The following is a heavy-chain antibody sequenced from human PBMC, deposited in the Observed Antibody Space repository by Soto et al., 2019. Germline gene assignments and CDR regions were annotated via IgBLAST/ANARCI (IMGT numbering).Heavy chain of an antibody. V-gene: IGHV3-49*03. Sequence: LRLSCTASGFTFGDYAMSWFRQAPGKGLEWVGFIRSKAYGGTTEYAASVKGRFTISRDDSKSIAYLQMNSLKTEDTAVYYCITDSSGYYYAYWGQGTLVTVSS. D-gene: IGHD3-22*01. CDR1: GFTFGDYA. J-gene: IGHJ4*02. CDR2: IRSKAYGGTT. CDR3: ITDSSGYYYAY.